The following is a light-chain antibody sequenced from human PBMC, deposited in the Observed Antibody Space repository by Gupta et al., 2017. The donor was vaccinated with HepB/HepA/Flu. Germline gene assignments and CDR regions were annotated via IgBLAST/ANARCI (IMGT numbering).Light chain of an antibody. CDR2: GIS. CDR1: HSIGAN. Sequence: DIVMTQSPVTLSVSPGETATLYCRASHSIGANFAWYQQRPGQAPRLLVYGISTRASGIPARFSGSGSGAEFTLSISNLQSEDSALYFCQQYNSWPLTFGGGTQVEIK. CDR3: QQYNSWPLT. J-gene: IGKJ4*01. V-gene: IGKV3-15*01.